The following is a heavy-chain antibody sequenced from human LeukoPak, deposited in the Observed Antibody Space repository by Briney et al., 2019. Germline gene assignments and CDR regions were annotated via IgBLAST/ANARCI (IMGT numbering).Heavy chain of an antibody. CDR3: ATDGGNHNFDY. J-gene: IGHJ4*02. CDR1: GFTFTDYY. CDR2: IILNNGAT. V-gene: IGHV1-2*06. D-gene: IGHD1-14*01. Sequence: GASVKVSCKASGFTFTDYYLYWVRQAPGQGLEWMGRIILNNGATNYAQKFQGRVTLTRDTSISTAYMELSRQTSDDTAVYYCATDGGNHNFDYWGQGTLVTVSS.